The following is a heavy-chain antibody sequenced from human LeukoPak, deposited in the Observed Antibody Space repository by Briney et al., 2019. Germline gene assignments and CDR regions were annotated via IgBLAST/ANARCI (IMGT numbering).Heavy chain of an antibody. V-gene: IGHV3-48*03. CDR3: VLRGAVAAADF. CDR1: GFTFSSYE. CDR2: ISSSGSPI. Sequence: QPGGSLRLSCAAPGFTFSSYEMNWVRQAPGKGLEWVSYISSSGSPIYYADSVKGRFTISRDNAKNSLYLQMNSLRAEDTAIYYCVLRGAVAAADFWGQGTLVTVSS. J-gene: IGHJ4*02. D-gene: IGHD6-19*01.